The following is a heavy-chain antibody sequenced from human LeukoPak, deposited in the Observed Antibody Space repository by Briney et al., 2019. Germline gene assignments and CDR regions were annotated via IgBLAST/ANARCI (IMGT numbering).Heavy chain of an antibody. J-gene: IGHJ4*02. Sequence: GGSLRLSCAASGFTFSSYSMGWVRQAPGKGLEWVSSISSSSSYIYYADSVKGRFTISRDNAKNSLYLQMNSQRAEDKAVYYCARDRYYDFWSGSPFDYWGQGTLVTVSS. D-gene: IGHD3-3*01. V-gene: IGHV3-21*01. CDR2: ISSSSSYI. CDR1: GFTFSSYS. CDR3: ARDRYYDFWSGSPFDY.